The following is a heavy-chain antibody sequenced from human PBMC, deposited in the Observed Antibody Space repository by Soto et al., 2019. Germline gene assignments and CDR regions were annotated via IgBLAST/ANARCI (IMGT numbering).Heavy chain of an antibody. Sequence: GGSLRLSCASSGFPFIDYYMSCIRQAPGKGLEWVSYISGSRSYTHYADSVEGRFTLSRDNAKNSLYLQMNSLRAEDTAVYYCARRHSSGWYFDFWGQGTLVTVSS. CDR1: GFPFIDYY. V-gene: IGHV3-11*06. J-gene: IGHJ4*02. CDR2: ISGSRSYT. D-gene: IGHD6-19*01. CDR3: ARRHSSGWYFDF.